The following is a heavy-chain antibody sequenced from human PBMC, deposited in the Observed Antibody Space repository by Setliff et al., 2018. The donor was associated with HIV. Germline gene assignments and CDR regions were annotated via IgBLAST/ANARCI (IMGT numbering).Heavy chain of an antibody. CDR2: IYYSGST. Sequence: PSETLSLTCTVPGGSISGSSYYWVWIRQPPGKGLEWIGSIYYSGSTYYNPSLKSRVTISVDTSKNQFSLKLTSVTAADTAIYYCARGYAFDIWGQGTMVTVSS. CDR1: GGSISGSSYY. CDR3: ARGYAFDI. J-gene: IGHJ3*02. V-gene: IGHV4-39*01.